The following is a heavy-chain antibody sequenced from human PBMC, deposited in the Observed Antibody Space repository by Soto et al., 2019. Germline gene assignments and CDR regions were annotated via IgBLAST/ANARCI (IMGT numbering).Heavy chain of an antibody. D-gene: IGHD5-12*01. V-gene: IGHV1-2*04. CDR3: AREANVGATILARQKPFDP. Sequence: QVQLVQSGAEVKKPGASVKVSCKASGYTFTGYYMHWVRQAPGQGLEWMGWINPNSGGTNYAQKFQGWVTMTRDTSLSTAYMELSRLRSDDTAVYYCAREANVGATILARQKPFDPWGQGTLVTVSS. CDR1: GYTFTGYY. J-gene: IGHJ5*02. CDR2: INPNSGGT.